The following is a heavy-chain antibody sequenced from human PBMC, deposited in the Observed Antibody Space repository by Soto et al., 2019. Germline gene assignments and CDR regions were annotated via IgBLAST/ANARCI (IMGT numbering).Heavy chain of an antibody. Sequence: SETLSLTCAVSGGSIDSGAYSLSWIRQPPGRGLEWIGYVTHSGTAYSIPSLNGRLTLSVDSSQTQFSLKLTSVTAADSAVHYCARIHWTQSSLDYWGRGILVTVSS. J-gene: IGHJ4*02. V-gene: IGHV4-30-2*01. CDR1: GGSIDSGAYS. D-gene: IGHD6-19*01. CDR3: ARIHWTQSSLDY. CDR2: VTHSGTA.